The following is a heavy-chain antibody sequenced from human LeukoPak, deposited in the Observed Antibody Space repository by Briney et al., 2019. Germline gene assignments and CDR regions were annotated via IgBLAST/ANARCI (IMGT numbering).Heavy chain of an antibody. CDR3: ARGRPAGTDY. CDR2: INHSGST. V-gene: IGHV4-39*07. D-gene: IGHD6-13*01. J-gene: IGHJ4*02. CDR1: GGSISSGGYY. Sequence: SETLSLTCTVSGGSISSGGYYWSWIRQPPGKGLEWIGEINHSGSTNYNPSLKSRVTISVDTSKNQFSLRLSSVTAADTAVYYCARGRPAGTDYWGQGTLVTVSS.